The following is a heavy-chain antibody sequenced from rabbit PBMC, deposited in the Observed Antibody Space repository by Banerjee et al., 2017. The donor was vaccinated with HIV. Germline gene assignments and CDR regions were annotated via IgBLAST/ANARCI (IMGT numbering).Heavy chain of an antibody. D-gene: IGHD6-1*01. CDR1: GFDFSSYY. Sequence: QSLEESGGGLVKPGASLELCCKASGFDFSSYYMNWVRQAPGKGLEWIGYIDPIFGSTYYAPWVDGRFTISSHNAQNTLYLQLNSLTAADTATYFCARNPYGYALWGPGTLVTVS. CDR2: IDPIFGST. CDR3: ARNPYGYAL. V-gene: IGHV1S7*01. J-gene: IGHJ4*01.